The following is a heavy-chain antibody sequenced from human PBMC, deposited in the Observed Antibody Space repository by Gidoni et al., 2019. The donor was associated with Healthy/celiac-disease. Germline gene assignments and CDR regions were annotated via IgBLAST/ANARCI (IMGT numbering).Heavy chain of an antibody. CDR1: GFTFSSYA. Sequence: EVQLLESGGGLVQPGGSLRLSCAASGFTFSSYAMSWVRQALGKGLGWVSAISGCGGSTYYADAGKGRFTISRDNSKNTLYLQINSLRAEDTAVYYCAKDLEGYYGSGSYGYWGQGTLVTVSS. J-gene: IGHJ4*02. CDR3: AKDLEGYYGSGSYGY. CDR2: ISGCGGST. D-gene: IGHD3-10*01. V-gene: IGHV3-23*01.